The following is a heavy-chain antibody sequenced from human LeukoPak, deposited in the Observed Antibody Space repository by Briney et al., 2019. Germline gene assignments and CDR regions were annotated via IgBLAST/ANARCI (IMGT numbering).Heavy chain of an antibody. CDR1: GFTFSDSW. Sequence: GGSLRLSCAASGFTFSDSWMSWVRQAPGKGLEWVSAISGSGGSTYYADSVKGRFTISRDNSKNTLYLQMNSLRAEDTAVYYCAKDVLLWFGELLAFDYWGQGTLVTVSS. V-gene: IGHV3-23*01. CDR3: AKDVLLWFGELLAFDY. J-gene: IGHJ4*02. CDR2: ISGSGGST. D-gene: IGHD3-10*01.